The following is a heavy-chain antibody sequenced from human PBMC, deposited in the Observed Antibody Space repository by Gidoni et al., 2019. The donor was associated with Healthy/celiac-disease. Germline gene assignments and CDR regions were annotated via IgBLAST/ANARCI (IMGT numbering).Heavy chain of an antibody. CDR1: GGTFSSYA. D-gene: IGHD2-21*02. CDR3: ARIICGGDCYSYWYFDL. V-gene: IGHV1-69*01. CDR2: IIPIFGTA. Sequence: QVQLVQSGAEVKKPGSSVKVSCTASGGTFSSYAISWVRQAPGQGLEWMGGIIPIFGTANYAQKFQGRVTITADESTSTAYMELSSLRSEDTAVYYCARIICGGDCYSYWYFDLWGRGTLVTVSS. J-gene: IGHJ2*01.